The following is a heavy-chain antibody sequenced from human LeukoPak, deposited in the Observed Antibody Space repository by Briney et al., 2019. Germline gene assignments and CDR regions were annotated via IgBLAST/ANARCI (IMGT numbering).Heavy chain of an antibody. V-gene: IGHV3-48*01. CDR2: IRSRDGTV. CDR1: EFTFSSYS. CDR3: VRDHAYAFDI. Sequence: GGSLRLSCAASEFTFSSYSMNWARQAPGKGLEWISYIRSRDGTVSYADSEKGRFTISTDTAKSSLFLQMNGLSADDTAVYYCVRDHAYAFDIWGQGTMVTVSS. J-gene: IGHJ3*02.